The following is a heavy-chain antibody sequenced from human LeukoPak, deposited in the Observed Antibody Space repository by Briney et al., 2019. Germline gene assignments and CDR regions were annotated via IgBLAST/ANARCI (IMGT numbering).Heavy chain of an antibody. J-gene: IGHJ6*02. CDR2: INPNSGVT. V-gene: IGHV1-2*02. CDR1: GFTFTTYY. CDR3: TRDHCSSINCYEYNYYGMDV. D-gene: IGHD2-2*01. Sequence: ASVKVSCKASGFTFTTYYIHWVRRAPGQGLEWMGWINPNSGVTESAQKSQGRVTMTRDTSTSTAYMELSRLRSDDTAVYYCTRDHCSSINCYEYNYYGMDVWGQGTTVTVSS.